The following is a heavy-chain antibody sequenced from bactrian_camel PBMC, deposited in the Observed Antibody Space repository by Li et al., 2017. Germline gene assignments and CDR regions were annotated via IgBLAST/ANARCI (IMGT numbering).Heavy chain of an antibody. D-gene: IGHD3*01. CDR2: IVTPGRT. CDR1: GYGRSTMC. Sequence: QVQLVESGGGSVKAGGSLTLSCTTGGYGRSTMCRLGWHREAPGKQRDLVSSIVTPGRTFYADSVKGRFTVSQDNAKNTLYLQMNSLKPEDTAMYYCTAERQACTSEAENKYWGRGTQVTVS. CDR3: TAERQACTSEAENKY. J-gene: IGHJ4*01. V-gene: IGHV3S53*01.